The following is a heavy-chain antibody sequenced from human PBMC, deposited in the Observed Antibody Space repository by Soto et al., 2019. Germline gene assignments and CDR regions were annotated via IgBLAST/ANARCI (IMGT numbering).Heavy chain of an antibody. D-gene: IGHD3-3*01. Sequence: GSLRLSCAASGFTFFSYGMHWVRQAPGKGLEWVAVISYDGSNKYYGDSVKGRFTISRDNSKNTLYLQMNSLRADDTAVYYCAKDRAGDIYVAARSGLDYWGQGTLVTVSS. V-gene: IGHV3-30*18. CDR3: AKDRAGDIYVAARSGLDY. CDR2: ISYDGSNK. J-gene: IGHJ4*02. CDR1: GFTFFSYG.